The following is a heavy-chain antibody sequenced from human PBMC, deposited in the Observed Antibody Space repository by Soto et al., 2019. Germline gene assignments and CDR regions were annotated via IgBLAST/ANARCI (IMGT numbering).Heavy chain of an antibody. CDR2: IYYSGSP. CDR3: ASSNIAAAGFYYYGMDV. V-gene: IGHV4-59*01. Sequence: PSETLSLTCTVSGGPISSYYWSWIRQPPGKVLEWIGYIYYSGSPNYNPSLKSRVTISVDTSKNQFSLKLSSVTAADMAVYYCASSNIAAAGFYYYGMDVWGRGTTVT. J-gene: IGHJ6*02. D-gene: IGHD6-13*01. CDR1: GGPISSYY.